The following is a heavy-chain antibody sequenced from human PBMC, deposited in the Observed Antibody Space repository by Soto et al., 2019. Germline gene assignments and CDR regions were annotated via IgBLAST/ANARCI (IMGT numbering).Heavy chain of an antibody. Sequence: GGALRLSSVVSGFTFSSHEINWVRQAPGKGPEWVSKISESGGTTSYADSVKGRFTISRDNARDSLYLHMDSLRAEDTAVYYCARDRSLIFAVPPYGMDVWGQGTTVTVSS. CDR2: ISESGGTT. V-gene: IGHV3-48*03. CDR3: ARDRSLIFAVPPYGMDV. J-gene: IGHJ6*02. CDR1: GFTFSSHE. D-gene: IGHD3-3*01.